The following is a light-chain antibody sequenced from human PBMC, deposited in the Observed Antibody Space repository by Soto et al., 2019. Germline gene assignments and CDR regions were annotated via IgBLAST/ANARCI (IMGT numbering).Light chain of an antibody. Sequence: QSALTQPASVSGSPGQSITISCTGTCSDVGGYNYVSWYQQHPGKAPKLMIYDVSNRPSGVSNRFSGSKSGNTASLTISGLQAEDEADYYCSSYTSSSSCPEVFGTGTKVTVL. J-gene: IGLJ1*01. CDR1: CSDVGGYNY. CDR3: SSYTSSSSCPEV. V-gene: IGLV2-14*01. CDR2: DVS.